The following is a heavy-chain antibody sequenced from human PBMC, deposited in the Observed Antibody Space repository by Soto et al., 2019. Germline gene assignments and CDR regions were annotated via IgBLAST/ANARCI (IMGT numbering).Heavy chain of an antibody. V-gene: IGHV1-69*06. CDR1: GVTFSSYD. CDR3: ARHATPSIAARHFDY. CDR2: IIPIFGTA. Sequence: QVQLVQSGAEVKKPGSSVKVSCKASGVTFSSYDISWVRQAPGQGLEWMGGIIPIFGTANYAQKFQGRVTITADKSTSTDYMELSSLRSEDTAVYYCARHATPSIAARHFDYWGQGTLVTVSS. J-gene: IGHJ4*02. D-gene: IGHD6-6*01.